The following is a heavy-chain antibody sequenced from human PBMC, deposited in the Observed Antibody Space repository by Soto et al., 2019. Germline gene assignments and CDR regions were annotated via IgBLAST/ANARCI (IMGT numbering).Heavy chain of an antibody. CDR3: VRDWSFDI. Sequence: QVHLVQSGAEVKKPGASVKISCKSSGYSFTDYLIHWVRQAPGQRLEWMGWINAAIGNIRYSQKFLGRVTITRDTSATAAYMEVSSLTSEDTAVYYCVRDWSFDIWGQGTLVTVSS. CDR2: INAAIGNI. J-gene: IGHJ3*02. V-gene: IGHV1-3*01. CDR1: GYSFTDYL.